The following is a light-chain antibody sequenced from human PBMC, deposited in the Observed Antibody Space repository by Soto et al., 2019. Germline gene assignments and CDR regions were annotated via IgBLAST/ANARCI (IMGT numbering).Light chain of an antibody. CDR2: GNT. Sequence: QSVLTQPPSASGTPGQRVTISCSGSSSNIGGNTVNWYQQLPGTAPKLLIVGNTIRPSGVPDRFSASTSGTSASLAITGLQAEDEGDYYCQSYDSTLSARYVFGTGTKLTVL. CDR1: SSNIGGNT. CDR3: QSYDSTLSARYV. J-gene: IGLJ1*01. V-gene: IGLV1-40*01.